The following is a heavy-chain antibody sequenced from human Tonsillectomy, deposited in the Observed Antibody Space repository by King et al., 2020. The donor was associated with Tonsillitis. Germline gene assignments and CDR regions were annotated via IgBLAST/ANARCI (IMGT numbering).Heavy chain of an antibody. Sequence: QLQESGPGLVKPSETLSLTCTVSGGSISSYYWSWIRQPPGKGLEWIGYIYYSGSTNYNPSLKSRVTISVDTSKNQFSLKLSSVSAADTAVYYCARGGWYYERSGYLGFDPWGQGTLVTVFS. V-gene: IGHV4-59*01. CDR1: GGSISSYY. J-gene: IGHJ5*02. CDR2: IYYSGST. CDR3: ARGGWYYERSGYLGFDP. D-gene: IGHD3-22*01.